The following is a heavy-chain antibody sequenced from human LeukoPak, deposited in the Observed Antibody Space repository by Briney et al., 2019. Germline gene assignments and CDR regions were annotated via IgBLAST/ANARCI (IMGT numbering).Heavy chain of an antibody. D-gene: IGHD3-3*01. CDR3: ARGYDFWSGYYDRYYYYYMDV. Sequence: IPLETLSLTCTVSGGSISSHYWSWIRQPPGKGLEWIGYIYYSGSTNYNPSLKSRVTIPVDTSKNQFSLKLSSVTAADTAVYYCARGYDFWSGYYDRYYYYYMDVWGKGTTVTVSS. CDR1: GGSISSHY. V-gene: IGHV4-59*11. J-gene: IGHJ6*03. CDR2: IYYSGST.